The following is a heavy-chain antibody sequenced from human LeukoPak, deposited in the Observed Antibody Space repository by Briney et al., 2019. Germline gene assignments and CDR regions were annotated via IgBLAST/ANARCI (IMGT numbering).Heavy chain of an antibody. CDR3: AATVGFLEWLYYFDY. D-gene: IGHD3-3*01. Sequence: SETLSLTCTVSGGSISSSSYYWGWIRQPPGKGLEWIGSIYYSGSTYYNPSLKSRVTISVDTSKNQSSLKLSSVTAADTAVYYCAATVGFLEWLYYFDYWGQGTLVTVSS. CDR2: IYYSGST. CDR1: GGSISSSSYY. J-gene: IGHJ4*02. V-gene: IGHV4-39*01.